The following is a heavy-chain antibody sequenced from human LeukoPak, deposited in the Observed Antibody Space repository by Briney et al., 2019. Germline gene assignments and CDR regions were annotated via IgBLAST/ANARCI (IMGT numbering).Heavy chain of an antibody. V-gene: IGHV3-7*04. Sequence: PGGSLRVSCAASGFTPTTKWMRWARQAPGKGRGWVATINQEGSDQYYVDSVKGRFTISRDNAKNSLDLQMNSLRAEDTAVYYCARDYGSGRDFWGQGTLVTVSS. CDR3: ARDYGSGRDF. CDR1: GFTPTTKW. D-gene: IGHD3-3*01. CDR2: INQEGSDQ. J-gene: IGHJ4*02.